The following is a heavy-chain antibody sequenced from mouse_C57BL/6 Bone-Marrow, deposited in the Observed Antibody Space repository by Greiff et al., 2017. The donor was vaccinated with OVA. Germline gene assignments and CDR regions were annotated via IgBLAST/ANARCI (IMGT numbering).Heavy chain of an antibody. CDR1: GFNIKDDY. Sequence: EVQLQQSGAELVRPGASVKLSCAASGFNIKDDYMHWVKQRPEQGLEWIGWIDPENGDTESASKFQGKATITAYTSSNTAYLQLSSLTSDDTAVYYCTSYGHFDYWGQGTTLTVSS. J-gene: IGHJ2*01. CDR2: IDPENGDT. CDR3: TSYGHFDY. V-gene: IGHV14-4*01. D-gene: IGHD1-1*02.